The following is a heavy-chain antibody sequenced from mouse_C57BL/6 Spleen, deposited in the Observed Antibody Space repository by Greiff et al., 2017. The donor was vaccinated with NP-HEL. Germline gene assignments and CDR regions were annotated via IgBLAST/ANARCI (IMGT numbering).Heavy chain of an antibody. J-gene: IGHJ4*01. Sequence: VQLQQPGAELVKPGASVKLSCKASGYTFTSYWMQWVKQRPGQGLEWIGEIDPSDSYTNYNQKFKGKATLTVDTSSSTAYMQLSSLTSEDSAVYYFARRVSMDAMDYWGQGTSVTVSS. V-gene: IGHV1-50*01. CDR1: GYTFTSYW. CDR2: IDPSDSYT. CDR3: ARRVSMDAMDY. D-gene: IGHD1-1*02.